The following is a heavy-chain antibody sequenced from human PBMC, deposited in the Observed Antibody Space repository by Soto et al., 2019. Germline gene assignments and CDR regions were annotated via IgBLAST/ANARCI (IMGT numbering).Heavy chain of an antibody. Sequence: AXVKKPGSSVKVSCKASGGTFSSYAISWVRQAPGQGLEWMGGIIPIFGTANYAQKFQGRVTITADESTSTAYMELSSLRSEDTAVYYCALKRIAAAGSWYFDLWGRGTLVTVSS. CDR2: IIPIFGTA. CDR1: GGTFSSYA. CDR3: ALKRIAAAGSWYFDL. V-gene: IGHV1-69*01. J-gene: IGHJ2*01. D-gene: IGHD6-13*01.